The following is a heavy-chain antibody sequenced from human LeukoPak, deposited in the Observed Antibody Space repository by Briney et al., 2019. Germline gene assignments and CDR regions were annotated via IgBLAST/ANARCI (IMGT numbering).Heavy chain of an antibody. CDR3: GRDVGP. V-gene: IGHV3-23*01. Sequence: GGTLRLSCAASGFTFSNSGMNWVRQAPGKGLDGVSTVSGSGYSTYYADSVKGRFTSSRDNSKSPPYLQMNSLRVEDTAMYYCGRDVGPWGQGTLVTVSS. CDR2: VSGSGYST. J-gene: IGHJ5*02. CDR1: GFTFSNSG.